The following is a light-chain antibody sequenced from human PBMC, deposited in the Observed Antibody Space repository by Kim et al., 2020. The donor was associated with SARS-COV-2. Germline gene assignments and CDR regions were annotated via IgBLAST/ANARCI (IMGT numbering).Light chain of an antibody. J-gene: IGKJ1*01. V-gene: IGKV1-17*03. CDR1: QGIGNN. Sequence: ANVGERVTIPGRASQGIGNNLAWFQQKPGKVPKRLIYAASTLQSGVPSRFSGSGSGTEFTLTISSLQPEDFATYYCLRHNNYPWTFGQGTKVEIK. CDR3: LRHNNYPWT. CDR2: AAS.